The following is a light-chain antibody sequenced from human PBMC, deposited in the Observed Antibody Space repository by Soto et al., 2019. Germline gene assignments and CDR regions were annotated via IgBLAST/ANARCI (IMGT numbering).Light chain of an antibody. CDR2: AAS. CDR1: QCISSW. CDR3: QQANNCLIT. Sequence: DIQMTQSPSSVSASVGDRVTITCRASQCISSWLAWYQHKPGQAPKLLIYAASSLQGGVPSRFRGSGSGTDFTLTISRLHPEDLATYSFQQANNCLITFGGGTQVE. J-gene: IGKJ4*01. V-gene: IGKV1-12*01.